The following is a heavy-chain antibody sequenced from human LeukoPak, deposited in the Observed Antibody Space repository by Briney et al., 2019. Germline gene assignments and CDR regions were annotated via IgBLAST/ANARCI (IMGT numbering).Heavy chain of an antibody. D-gene: IGHD3-22*01. CDR2: IYNSENT. Sequence: SETLSLTCTVSGGSISNYYWNWIRQPPGKGLEWIGYIYNSENTNYSPSLKSRVTISVDTSKDQFSLKLSSVTAADTAVYYCARGVTYYYDSSGYYKEDDAFDIWGQGTMVTVSS. J-gene: IGHJ3*02. V-gene: IGHV4-59*01. CDR1: GGSISNYY. CDR3: ARGVTYYYDSSGYYKEDDAFDI.